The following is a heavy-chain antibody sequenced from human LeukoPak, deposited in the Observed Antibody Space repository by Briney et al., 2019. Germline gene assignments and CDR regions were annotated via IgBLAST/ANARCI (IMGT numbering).Heavy chain of an antibody. J-gene: IGHJ4*02. V-gene: IGHV1-2*02. CDR1: GYTFTGYY. Sequence: GASVKVSCKASGYTFTGYYMHWVRQAPGQGLEWMGWINPNSGGTNYAQKFQGRVTMTRDTSISTAYMELSRLRSDDTAVYYCAREGRNGYNEGYFDYWGQGTLVTVSS. D-gene: IGHD5-24*01. CDR3: AREGRNGYNEGYFDY. CDR2: INPNSGGT.